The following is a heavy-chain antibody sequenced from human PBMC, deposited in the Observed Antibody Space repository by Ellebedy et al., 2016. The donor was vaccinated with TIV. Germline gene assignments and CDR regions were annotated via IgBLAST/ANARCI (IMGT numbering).Heavy chain of an antibody. J-gene: IGHJ4*02. CDR3: ARHSQDASGSFYNVAADY. V-gene: IGHV5-51*01. CDR2: IYPGDSDT. Sequence: GESLKISXKGSGYSFRNYWIGWVRQMPAKGLEWMGIIYPGDSDTRYSPSFQGQVTISVDKSISTAYLQWSSLKASDSAMYYCARHSQDASGSFYNVAADYWGQGTLVTVSS. D-gene: IGHD3-10*01. CDR1: GYSFRNYW.